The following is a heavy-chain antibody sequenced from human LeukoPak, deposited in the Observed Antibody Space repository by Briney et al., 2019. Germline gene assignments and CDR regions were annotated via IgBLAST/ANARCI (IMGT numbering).Heavy chain of an antibody. CDR2: ISWNSGTI. J-gene: IGHJ4*02. V-gene: IGHV3-9*01. CDR1: GFTFDDYA. CDR3: AKDFVPRYDILTGLVDY. D-gene: IGHD3-9*01. Sequence: PGGSLRLSCAASGFTFDDYAMQWVRQAPGKGLEWVSGISWNSGTIGSADSVKGPFTISRDNAKNSLYLQMNSLRAEDTALYYCAKDFVPRYDILTGLVDYWGQGTLVTVSS.